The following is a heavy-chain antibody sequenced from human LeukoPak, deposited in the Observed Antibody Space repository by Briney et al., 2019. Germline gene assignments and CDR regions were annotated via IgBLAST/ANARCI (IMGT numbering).Heavy chain of an antibody. CDR2: IKQDGSQN. D-gene: IGHD1-1*01. V-gene: IGHV3-7*03. Sequence: PGGSLRLSCAASGFAFSTHWMSWVRQAPGKGLEWVAKIKQDGSQNYYVDSVKGRFTISRDNAKNSLYLQMNSLRAEDTAVYYCSTGHWNDGLQAYWGQGTLVTVSS. J-gene: IGHJ4*02. CDR3: STGHWNDGLQAY. CDR1: GFAFSTHW.